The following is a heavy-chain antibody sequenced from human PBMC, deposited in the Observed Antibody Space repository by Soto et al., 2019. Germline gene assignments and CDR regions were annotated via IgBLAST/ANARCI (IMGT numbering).Heavy chain of an antibody. CDR1: GFTFSSYG. D-gene: IGHD6-19*01. V-gene: IGHV3-30*18. J-gene: IGHJ2*01. CDR3: AKTYGPRIAVAGTDWYFDL. CDR2: ISYDASNK. Sequence: QVQLVESGGGVVQPGRSLRLSCAASGFTFSSYGIHWVRQAPGKGLEWVAFISYDASNKDYADSVKGRFTISRDNSRNTLHLQMNSLRAEDTALYFCAKTYGPRIAVAGTDWYFDLWGRGTLVIVSS.